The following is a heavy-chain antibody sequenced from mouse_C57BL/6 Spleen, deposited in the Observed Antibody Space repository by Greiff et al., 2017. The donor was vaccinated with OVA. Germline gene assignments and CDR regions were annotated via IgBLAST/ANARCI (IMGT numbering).Heavy chain of an antibody. CDR1: GFTFSSYG. J-gene: IGHJ3*01. CDR2: ISSGGSYT. Sequence: EVQVVESGGDLVKPGGSLKLSCAASGFTFSSYGMSWVRQTPDERLEWVATISSGGSYTYYPDSVKGRFTISRDNAKNTLYLQMSSLKSEDTAMYYCARHDDYDAWFAYWGQGTLVTVSA. V-gene: IGHV5-6*01. D-gene: IGHD2-4*01. CDR3: ARHDDYDAWFAY.